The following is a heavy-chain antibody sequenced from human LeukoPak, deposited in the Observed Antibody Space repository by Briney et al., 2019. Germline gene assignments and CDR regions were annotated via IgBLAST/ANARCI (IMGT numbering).Heavy chain of an antibody. V-gene: IGHV3-30*02. CDR1: GFTFSSYA. D-gene: IGHD3-10*01. CDR3: AKDLMFITMELDY. J-gene: IGHJ4*02. Sequence: PGGSLRLSCAASGFTFSSYAMSWVRQAPGKGLEWVAFIRYDGSNKYYADSVKGRFTISRDNSKNTLYLQMNSLRAEDTAVYYCAKDLMFITMELDYWGQGTLVTVSS. CDR2: IRYDGSNK.